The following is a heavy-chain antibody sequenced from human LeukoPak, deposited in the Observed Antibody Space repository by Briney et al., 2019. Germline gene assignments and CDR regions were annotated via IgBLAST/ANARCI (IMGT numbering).Heavy chain of an antibody. CDR2: IKQDGSEK. J-gene: IGHJ3*02. CDR3: ARDRDYGDYSWAFDI. V-gene: IGHV3-7*01. Sequence: GGSLRLSCAASGFTFSRYWMNWVRQAPGKGLEWLANIKQDGSEKYSVDSVKGRFTISRDNAKNSLYLQMNRLRAEDTAIYYCARDRDYGDYSWAFDIWGQGTMVTVSS. CDR1: GFTFSRYW. D-gene: IGHD4-17*01.